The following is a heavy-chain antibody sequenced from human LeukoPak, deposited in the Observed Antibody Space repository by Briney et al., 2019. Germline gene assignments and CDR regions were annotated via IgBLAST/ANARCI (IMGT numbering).Heavy chain of an antibody. V-gene: IGHV3-23*01. J-gene: IGHJ5*02. CDR3: AKDYQVSP. CDR2: ISSSGGRT. D-gene: IGHD5/OR15-5a*01. CDR1: GFTFSSCA. Sequence: SGGSLRLSCAASGFTFSSCAMNWGRQAPGKGLEWVSTISSSGGRTYYADSVKGRFTISRDNSKNTLYLQMNSLRAEDTAVYYCAKDYQVSPWGQGTLVTVSS.